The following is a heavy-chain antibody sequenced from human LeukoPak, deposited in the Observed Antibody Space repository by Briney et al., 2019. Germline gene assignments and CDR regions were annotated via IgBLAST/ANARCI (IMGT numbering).Heavy chain of an antibody. J-gene: IGHJ4*02. CDR2: ISPNGGGT. Sequence: ASVKVSCKASGYTFTGYYMHWVRQAPGQGLEWMGWISPNGGGTNYAHKFQGRVTMTRDTSISTAYMELSRLTSDDTAMYFCAKGSPITGTREGLDYWGQGTLVTVSS. CDR1: GYTFTGYY. CDR3: AKGSPITGTREGLDY. V-gene: IGHV1-2*07. D-gene: IGHD1-20*01.